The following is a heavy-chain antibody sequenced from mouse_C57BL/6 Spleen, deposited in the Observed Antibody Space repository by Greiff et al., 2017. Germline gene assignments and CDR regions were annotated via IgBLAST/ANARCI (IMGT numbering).Heavy chain of an antibody. CDR1: GYTFTDYN. V-gene: IGHV1-22*01. CDR2: INPNNGGT. CDR3: GRWIGDYYAMDY. Sequence: VQLQQSGPELVKPGASVKMSCKASGYTFTDYNMHWVKQSHGKSLEWIGYINPNNGGTSYNQKFKGKATVTVNKSSSTAYMELRSLTSEDSAVYYCGRWIGDYYAMDYWGQGTSVTVSS. J-gene: IGHJ4*01.